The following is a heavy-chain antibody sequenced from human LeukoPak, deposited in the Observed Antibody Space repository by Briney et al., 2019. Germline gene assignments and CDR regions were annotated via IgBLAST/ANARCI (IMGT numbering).Heavy chain of an antibody. CDR2: ISDSGSST. D-gene: IGHD3-3*01. Sequence: GGSLRLSCAASGFSLNNYAMSWVRQAPGKGLEWVSTISDSGSSTYFADSVKGRFTISRDNSKNTLYLQMNSLRAEDTAVYYCAKVGYYDFWSGPRGYYYMDVWGKGTTVTVSS. CDR1: GFSLNNYA. J-gene: IGHJ6*03. V-gene: IGHV3-23*01. CDR3: AKVGYYDFWSGPRGYYYMDV.